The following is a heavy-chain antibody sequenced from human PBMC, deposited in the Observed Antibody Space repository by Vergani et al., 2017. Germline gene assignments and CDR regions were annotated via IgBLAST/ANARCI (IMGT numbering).Heavy chain of an antibody. V-gene: IGHV3-30*02. Sequence: QVQLVQSGGGVVQPGGSLRLSCVASGFTFTRYGMRWVRQAPGKGREWVAYVLFVGSNEYFADSVNGRFIVSRENSNDALYLQMNSLRTDDTAVYYCARDLAYCHEGGCALWGQGSVVTVSS. CDR3: ARDLAYCHEGGCAL. J-gene: IGHJ4*02. D-gene: IGHD2-21*01. CDR1: GFTFTRYG. CDR2: VLFVGSNE.